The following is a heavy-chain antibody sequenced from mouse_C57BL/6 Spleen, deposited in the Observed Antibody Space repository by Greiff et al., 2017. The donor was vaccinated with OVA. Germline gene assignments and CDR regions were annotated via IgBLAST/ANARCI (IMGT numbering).Heavy chain of an antibody. CDR2: IWGDGST. D-gene: IGHD1-1*01. J-gene: IGHJ1*03. V-gene: IGHV2-3*01. Sequence: QVQLKESGPGLVAPSQSLSITCTVSGFSLTSYGVSWVRQPPGKGLEWLGVIWGDGSTNYHSALISRLSLSKDNSKSQVFLKLNSLQTDDTATYYCAKQKGNYYGSSYRWYFDVWGTGTTVTVSS. CDR3: AKQKGNYYGSSYRWYFDV. CDR1: GFSLTSYG.